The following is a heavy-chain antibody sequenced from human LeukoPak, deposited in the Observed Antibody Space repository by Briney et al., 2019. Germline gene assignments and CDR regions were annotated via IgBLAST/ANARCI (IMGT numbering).Heavy chain of an antibody. J-gene: IGHJ4*02. CDR1: GYTFTSYV. V-gene: IGHV1-18*01. D-gene: IGHD3-22*01. CDR3: ARVRNTIVVGPYFDY. Sequence: ASVKVSCQDSGYTFTSYVISWVRQAPGQGLKWMGWISAYNGNTNYAQNLQGRITMTTDTSTSTAHLELKRLKPDEPAGFYLARVRNTIVVGPYFDYWGQGTLVTVSS. CDR2: ISAYNGNT.